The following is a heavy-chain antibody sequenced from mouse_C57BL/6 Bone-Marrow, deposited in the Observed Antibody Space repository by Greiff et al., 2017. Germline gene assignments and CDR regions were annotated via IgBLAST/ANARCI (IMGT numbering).Heavy chain of an antibody. Sequence: QVQLQQPGAELVMPGASVKLSCKASGYTFTSYWMHWVKQRPEQGLEWIGEIDPSDSYTNYNQKFKGKSTLTVDKSSSTAYMQLSSLTSEDSAVYYCARTGSTMVTTEEYWGQGTLVTVSA. V-gene: IGHV1-69*01. CDR1: GYTFTSYW. D-gene: IGHD2-2*01. CDR2: IDPSDSYT. CDR3: ARTGSTMVTTEEY. J-gene: IGHJ3*01.